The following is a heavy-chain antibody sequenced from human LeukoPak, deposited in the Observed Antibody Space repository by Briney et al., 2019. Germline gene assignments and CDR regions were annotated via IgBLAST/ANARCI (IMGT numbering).Heavy chain of an antibody. CDR1: EFTFSTYS. Sequence: PGRSLRLSCAASEFTFSTYSMHWVRQAPGKGLEWVAFVSNDGSNEYHANSVKGRFTISRDNPRNTLYLQMNSLRTEDTAVYYCARDPGYSYGYLDYWGQGALVIVSS. D-gene: IGHD5-18*01. CDR3: ARDPGYSYGYLDY. V-gene: IGHV3-30-3*01. J-gene: IGHJ4*02. CDR2: VSNDGSNE.